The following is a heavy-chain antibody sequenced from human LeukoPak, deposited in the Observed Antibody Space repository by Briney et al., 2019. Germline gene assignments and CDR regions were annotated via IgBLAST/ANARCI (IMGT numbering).Heavy chain of an antibody. D-gene: IGHD6-19*01. CDR3: CGSGWFAGPFGY. CDR2: MHYSGST. V-gene: IGHV4-39*07. Sequence: PSEPLSLTCSVSGDSITKNGYYWGWIRQSPETRLEWIGSMHYSGSTYYNPSLNSRVTISVDTSKNQFSLKLTSVTAADTAVYYCCGSGWFAGPFGYWGQGALVTVSS. CDR1: GDSITKNGYY. J-gene: IGHJ4*02.